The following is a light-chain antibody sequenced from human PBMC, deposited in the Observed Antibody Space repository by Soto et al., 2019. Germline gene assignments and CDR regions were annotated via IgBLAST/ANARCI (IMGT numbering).Light chain of an antibody. CDR2: DVS. J-gene: IGLJ2*01. V-gene: IGLV2-14*03. Sequence: QSVLTQPASVSGSPGQSITISCTGTSSDVGGYNYVSWYQQNPGKAPKLIIYDVSDRPSGVSNRFSGSKSGNTASLTISGLQAEDEADYYCSSYTTSSTLVFGGGTKLTVL. CDR1: SSDVGGYNY. CDR3: SSYTTSSTLV.